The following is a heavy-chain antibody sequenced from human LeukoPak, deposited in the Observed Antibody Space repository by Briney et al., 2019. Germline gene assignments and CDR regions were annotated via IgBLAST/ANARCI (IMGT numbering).Heavy chain of an antibody. CDR2: IKSKTDGGTT. Sequence: PGGSLRLSCAASGFTSSNAWMSWVRQAPGKGLEWVGRIKSKTDGGTTDYAAPVEGRFTISRDDSKDTLYLQMNNLETEDTAVYYCTTDPIAVAGTVDYWGQGTLVTVSS. CDR1: GFTSSNAW. D-gene: IGHD6-19*01. V-gene: IGHV3-15*01. CDR3: TTDPIAVAGTVDY. J-gene: IGHJ4*02.